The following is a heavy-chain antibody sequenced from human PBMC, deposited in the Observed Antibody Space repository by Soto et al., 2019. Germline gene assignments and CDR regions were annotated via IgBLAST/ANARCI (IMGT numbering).Heavy chain of an antibody. CDR2: INPSGGAA. Sequence: QVHLVQSGAEVRKPGASVRISCKASGYTFSNYYIHWVRQAPGQGLEWMGVINPSGGAATYAQKFPGRLIMTRDTSTTTVYMELHILRSEDTAVYYCARGGYSGYIIDAFDIWGQGTMVTVSS. J-gene: IGHJ3*02. V-gene: IGHV1-46*03. D-gene: IGHD5-12*01. CDR1: GYTFSNYY. CDR3: ARGGYSGYIIDAFDI.